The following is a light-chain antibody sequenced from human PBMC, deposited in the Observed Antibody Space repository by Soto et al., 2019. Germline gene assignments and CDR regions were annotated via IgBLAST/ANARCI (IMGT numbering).Light chain of an antibody. CDR1: QSVSSN. J-gene: IGKJ1*01. Sequence: EIVMTQSPATLSVSPGERATLSCRASQSVSSNLAWYQQKPCQAPRLLIYGASTRATGIPARFSGSGSGAEFTFTIIRLQSEDFPVYYCQQYNNWPSWTFGQGTKVEIK. CDR3: QQYNNWPSWT. CDR2: GAS. V-gene: IGKV3-15*01.